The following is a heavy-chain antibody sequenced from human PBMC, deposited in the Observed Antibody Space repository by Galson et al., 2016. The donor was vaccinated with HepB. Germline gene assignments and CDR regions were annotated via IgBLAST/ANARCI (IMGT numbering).Heavy chain of an antibody. CDR3: AREDWLDS. J-gene: IGHJ5*01. CDR1: GYSFRSYY. Sequence: SVKVSCKASGYSFRSYYIHWVRQVPGQGLEWMGIIDPNDGVTNCTQKLQGRVTMTRDTSTNTLYLGLSSLKFEDTAIYYCAREDWLDSWGQGTLVTVSS. CDR2: IDPNDGVT. V-gene: IGHV1-46*01.